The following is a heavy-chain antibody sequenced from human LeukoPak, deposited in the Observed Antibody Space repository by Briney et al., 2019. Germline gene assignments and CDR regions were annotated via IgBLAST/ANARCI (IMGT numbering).Heavy chain of an antibody. D-gene: IGHD2-15*01. CDR1: GYTFTSYG. CDR2: ISAYNGNT. J-gene: IGHJ4*02. CDR3: ATVVEMTMAKYCSGGSCYSPDFDY. V-gene: IGHV1-18*01. Sequence: ASVKVSCKASGYTFTSYGISWVRQAPGQGLEWMGWISAYNGNTNYAQKLQGRVTMTTDTSTSTAYMELRSLRSDDTAVYYCATVVEMTMAKYCSGGSCYSPDFDYWGQGTLVTVSS.